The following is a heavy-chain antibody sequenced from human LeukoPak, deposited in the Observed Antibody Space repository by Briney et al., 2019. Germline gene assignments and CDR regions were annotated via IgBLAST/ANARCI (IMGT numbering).Heavy chain of an antibody. J-gene: IGHJ4*02. CDR3: ARDDKIRAHLYYYDSSGHFDY. Sequence: SQTLSLTCAVSGGSISSGGYSWSWIRQPPGKGLEWIGYIYHSGSTYYNPSLKSRVTISVDTSKNQFSLKLSSVTAADTAVYYCARDDKIRAHLYYYDSSGHFDYWGQGTLVTVSS. CDR1: GGSISSGGYS. CDR2: IYHSGST. V-gene: IGHV4-30-2*01. D-gene: IGHD3-22*01.